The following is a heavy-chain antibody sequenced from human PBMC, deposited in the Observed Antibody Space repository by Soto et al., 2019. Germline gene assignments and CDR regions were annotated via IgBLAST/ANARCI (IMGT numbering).Heavy chain of an antibody. CDR1: GYTFTSYY. J-gene: IGHJ5*02. V-gene: IGHV1-2*02. CDR2: INPNSGGT. Sequence: ASVKVSCKASGYTFTSYYMHWVRQAPGQGLEWMGWINPNSGGTNYAQKLQGRVTMTTDTSTSTAYMELRSLRSDDTAVYYCARGVGSGTYYNQYNWFDPWGQGTLVTVSS. D-gene: IGHD3-10*01. CDR3: ARGVGSGTYYNQYNWFDP.